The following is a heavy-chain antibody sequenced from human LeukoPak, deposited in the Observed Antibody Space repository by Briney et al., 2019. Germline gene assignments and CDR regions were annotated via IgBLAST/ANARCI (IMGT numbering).Heavy chain of an antibody. CDR1: GFTFSSYG. CDR3: AREDYDFWSGCPGDRKLTATFDP. Sequence: GGSLRLSCAASGFTFSSYGMHWVRQAPGKGLEWVAVIWYDGSNKYYADSVKGRFTISRDNSKNTLYLQMNSLRAEDTAVYYCAREDYDFWSGCPGDRKLTATFDPWGQGTLVTVSS. V-gene: IGHV3-33*01. J-gene: IGHJ5*02. D-gene: IGHD3-3*01. CDR2: IWYDGSNK.